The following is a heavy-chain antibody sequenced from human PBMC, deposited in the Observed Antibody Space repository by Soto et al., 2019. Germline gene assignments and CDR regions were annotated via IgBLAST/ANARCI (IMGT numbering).Heavy chain of an antibody. CDR1: GFTFSSYW. J-gene: IGHJ5*02. V-gene: IGHV3-74*01. CDR2: INSDGSST. D-gene: IGHD6-13*01. CDR3: ARDPLCASLAADGSCDGWFDP. Sequence: EVQLVESGGGLVQPGGSLRLSCAASGFTFSSYWMHWVRQAPGKGLVWVSRINSDGSSTSYADSVKGRFTISRDNAKNTLYLQMNSLRAEDTAVYYCARDPLCASLAADGSCDGWFDPWGQGTLVTVSS.